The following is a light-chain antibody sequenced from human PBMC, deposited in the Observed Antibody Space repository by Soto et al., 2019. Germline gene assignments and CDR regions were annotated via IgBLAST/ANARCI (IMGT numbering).Light chain of an antibody. CDR3: QQYGSSPFT. CDR2: GAS. V-gene: IGKV3-20*01. Sequence: EVVLTQSPVTLSLSPGERATLSCRASQSVSSPYLAWYQQKPGQPPRLLIYGASSRATDIPDRFIGSGSGTEFTLTISRLAPEDFAMYSCQQYGSSPFTFGPGTKVDI. CDR1: QSVSSPY. J-gene: IGKJ3*01.